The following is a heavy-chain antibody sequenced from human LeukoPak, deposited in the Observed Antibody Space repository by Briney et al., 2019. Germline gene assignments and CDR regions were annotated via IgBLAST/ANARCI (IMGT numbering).Heavy chain of an antibody. D-gene: IGHD2-8*01. J-gene: IGHJ6*03. Sequence: ASVKVSCKASGGTFSDYALNWVRQAPGQGLEWMGVFIPVLGTANSTQNFQDRVSITADISTHTVYMELSSLKSEDTAVYFCAGIPVFGVVLHQEPVWGKGTTVTVS. CDR2: FIPVLGTA. V-gene: IGHV1-69*10. CDR1: GGTFSDYA. CDR3: AGIPVFGVVLHQEPV.